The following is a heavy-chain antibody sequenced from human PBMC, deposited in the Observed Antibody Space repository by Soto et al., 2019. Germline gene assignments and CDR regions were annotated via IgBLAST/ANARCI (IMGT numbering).Heavy chain of an antibody. D-gene: IGHD5-12*01. V-gene: IGHV4-31*03. CDR1: CGSISSGGYY. Sequence: PSETLSLTCTVSCGSISSGGYYWSWIRQHPGKGLEWIGYIYYSGSTYYNPSLKSRVTISVDTSKNQFSLKLSSVTAADTAVYYCARGGYDSNRDYWGQGTLVTVS. CDR3: ARGGYDSNRDY. J-gene: IGHJ4*02. CDR2: IYYSGST.